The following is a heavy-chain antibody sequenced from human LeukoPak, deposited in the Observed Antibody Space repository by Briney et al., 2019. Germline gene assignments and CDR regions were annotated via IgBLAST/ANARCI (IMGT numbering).Heavy chain of an antibody. CDR1: GYTFTTYG. J-gene: IGHJ4*02. CDR2: IIPIFGTA. V-gene: IGHV1-69*13. CDR3: ARVPSVWRVAGTGTYYFDY. Sequence: SVKVSCKASGYTFTTYGFSWVRQAPGQGLEWMGGIIPIFGTANYAQKFQGRVTITADESTSTAYMELSSLRSEDTAVYYCARVPSVWRVAGTGTYYFDYWGQGTLVTVSS. D-gene: IGHD6-19*01.